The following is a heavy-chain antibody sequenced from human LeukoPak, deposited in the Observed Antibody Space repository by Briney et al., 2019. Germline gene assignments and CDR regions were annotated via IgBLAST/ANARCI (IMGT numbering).Heavy chain of an antibody. CDR1: GFTFSTYE. CDR2: ISASGASI. J-gene: IGHJ4*02. Sequence: GGSLRLSCAASGFTFSTYEMNWVRRAPGKGLEWVAYISASGASIYYAASVKGRFTISRDNSKNTLYLQMNSLRAEDTAVYYCAPDLRGAAWSLDYWGQGTLVTVSS. D-gene: IGHD2-15*01. V-gene: IGHV3-48*03. CDR3: APDLRGAAWSLDY.